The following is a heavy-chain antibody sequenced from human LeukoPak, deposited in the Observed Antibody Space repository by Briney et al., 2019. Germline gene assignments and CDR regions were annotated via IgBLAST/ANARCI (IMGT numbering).Heavy chain of an antibody. J-gene: IGHJ5*02. CDR3: ASAIGYCSGGSCYNWFDP. CDR2: ISSSSSYI. CDR1: GFTFGSYS. D-gene: IGHD2-15*01. Sequence: PGGSLRLSCAASGFTFGSYSMNWVRQAPGKGLEWVSSISSSSSYIYYADSVKGRFTISRDNAKNSLYLQVNSLRAEDTAVYYCASAIGYCSGGSCYNWFDPWGQGTLVTVSS. V-gene: IGHV3-21*01.